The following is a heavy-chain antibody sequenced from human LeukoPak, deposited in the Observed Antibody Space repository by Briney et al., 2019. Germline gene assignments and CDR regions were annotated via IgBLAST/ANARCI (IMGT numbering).Heavy chain of an antibody. CDR2: INSDGSST. CDR3: AKEGRGSGSYYFDY. CDR1: GFTFSSYW. Sequence: GGSLRLSCAASGFTFSSYWMHWVRQAPGKGLVWVSRINSDGSSTSYADSVKGRFTISRDNSKNTLYLQMNSLRAEDTAVYYCAKEGRGSGSYYFDYWGQGTLVTVSS. J-gene: IGHJ4*02. D-gene: IGHD3-10*01. V-gene: IGHV3-74*01.